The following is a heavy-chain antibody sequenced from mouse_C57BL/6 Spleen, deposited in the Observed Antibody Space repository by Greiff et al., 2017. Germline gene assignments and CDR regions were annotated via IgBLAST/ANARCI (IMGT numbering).Heavy chain of an antibody. Sequence: QVQLKQPGAELVKPGASVKLSCKASGYTFTSYWMHWVKQRPGQGLEWIGMIHSNSGSTNYNEKFKSKATLTVDKSSSTAYMQLSILTSEDSAVYYCARGSYDYVYYAMDYWGQGTSVTVSS. CDR2: IHSNSGST. CDR3: ARGSYDYVYYAMDY. V-gene: IGHV1-64*01. CDR1: GYTFTSYW. J-gene: IGHJ4*01. D-gene: IGHD2-4*01.